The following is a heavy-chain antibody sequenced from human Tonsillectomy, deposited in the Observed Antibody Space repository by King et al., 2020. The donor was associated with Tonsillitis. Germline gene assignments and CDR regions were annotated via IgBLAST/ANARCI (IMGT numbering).Heavy chain of an antibody. V-gene: IGHV2-70*15. J-gene: IGHJ4*02. CDR1: GFSLSTSGMC. D-gene: IGHD3-22*01. Sequence: QFTLKESGPALVKPTQTLTLTCTLSGFSLSTSGMCVSWIRQPPGKALEWLARIDWDDDKDFSTSLKTRLTISKDTSKNQVVLTMTNMDSVDTATYNCGRGQYDSSDYNGEDYWGQRTLVAVSS. CDR2: IDWDDDK. CDR3: GRGQYDSSDYNGEDY.